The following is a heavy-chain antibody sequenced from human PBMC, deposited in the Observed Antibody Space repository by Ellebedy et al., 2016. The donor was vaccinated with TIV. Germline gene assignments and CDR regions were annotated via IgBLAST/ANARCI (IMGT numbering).Heavy chain of an antibody. D-gene: IGHD3-22*01. Sequence: SVKVSXXASGGTFSSYAIGWVRQAPGQGLEWMGGIIPIFGTANYAQKFQGRVTITADKSTSTAYMELSSLRSEDTAVYYCARGFPYSRQLDYWGQGTLVTVSS. CDR3: ARGFPYSRQLDY. CDR2: IIPIFGTA. V-gene: IGHV1-69*06. CDR1: GGTFSSYA. J-gene: IGHJ4*02.